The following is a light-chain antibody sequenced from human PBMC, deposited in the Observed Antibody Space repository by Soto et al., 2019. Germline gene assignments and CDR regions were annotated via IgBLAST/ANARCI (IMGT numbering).Light chain of an antibody. J-gene: IGKJ1*01. CDR2: GVF. CDR1: QRDYDGY. Sequence: EIVLTQSPDTLSLSPGERATLSCRASQRDYDGYLAWYQQRPGQPPRLLIYGVFRRANGILERFSGSGSGTDFTLTITPLEPEDFAVYYCQHYGHPQWTFGQGTKVEVK. V-gene: IGKV3-20*01. CDR3: QHYGHPQWT.